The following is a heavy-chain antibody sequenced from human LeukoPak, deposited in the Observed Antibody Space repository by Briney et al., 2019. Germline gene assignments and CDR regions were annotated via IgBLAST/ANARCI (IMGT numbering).Heavy chain of an antibody. V-gene: IGHV3-15*01. CDR1: GFTFTNAW. D-gene: IGHD3-10*01. CDR2: IRSKTDGGTT. Sequence: GGSLRLSCVDSGFTFTNAWMSWVRQAPGKGLEWIGRIRSKTDGGTTDYAAPVKGRFTISRDDSKNTLYLQMNSLKTEDTAVYYCTTAPLLWFGELLPSEDYWGQGTLVTVSS. CDR3: TTAPLLWFGELLPSEDY. J-gene: IGHJ4*02.